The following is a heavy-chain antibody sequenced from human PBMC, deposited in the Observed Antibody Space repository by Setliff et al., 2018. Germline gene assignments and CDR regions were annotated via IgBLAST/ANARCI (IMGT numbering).Heavy chain of an antibody. CDR1: DVSISGYY. D-gene: IGHD2-21*02. CDR3: ARGFDVCGGGACYTDGPYYFDH. J-gene: IGHJ4*02. CDR2: IHSSGRS. V-gene: IGHV4-4*08. Sequence: PSETLSLTCTVSDVSISGYYWSWIRQPPGKGLEWIGYIHSSGRSNYNPSLKSRVTTSIDTSKNQFSLKLSSVAAADTAVYYCARGFDVCGGGACYTDGPYYFDHWGLGTLVTVSS.